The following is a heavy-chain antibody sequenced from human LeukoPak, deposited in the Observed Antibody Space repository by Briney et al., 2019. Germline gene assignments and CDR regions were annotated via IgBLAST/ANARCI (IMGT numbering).Heavy chain of an antibody. V-gene: IGHV4-31*03. J-gene: IGHJ4*02. CDR3: ARSASLPPYYFDY. D-gene: IGHD2-15*01. Sequence: SETLSLTCTVSDDSVSSGAYYWSWIRQHPGKGLEWIGYVFYNGNTFYNPSLESRLTTSVDTSKKQFSLKLKSVTAADTALYYCARSASLPPYYFDYWGQGTLVTVSS. CDR2: VFYNGNT. CDR1: DDSVSSGAYY.